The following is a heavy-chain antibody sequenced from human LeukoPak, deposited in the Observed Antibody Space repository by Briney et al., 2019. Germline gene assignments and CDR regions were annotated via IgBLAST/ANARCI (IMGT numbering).Heavy chain of an antibody. CDR1: GGSINSGDYY. V-gene: IGHV4-31*03. CDR3: ARDLSYWHFDP. CDR2: IYYSGYT. J-gene: IGHJ5*02. D-gene: IGHD2-8*02. Sequence: SETLSLTCTVSGGSINSGDYYWTWLRQHPGKGLEWIGFIYYSGYTYYNPSLKSRLTIALDTSKNQFSLRLSSVTVAGTAVYYCARDLSYWHFDPWGQGTLVTVSS.